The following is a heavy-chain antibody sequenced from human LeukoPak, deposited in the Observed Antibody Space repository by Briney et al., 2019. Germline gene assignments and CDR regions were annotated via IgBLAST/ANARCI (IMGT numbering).Heavy chain of an antibody. CDR3: ARRYCSGGSCSGLGPYNWFDP. Sequence: PSETLSLTCTVSGGSISSYYWSWIRQPPGKGLEWIGYIYYSGSTNYNPSLKSRVTISVDTSKNQFSLKLSSVTAADTAVYYCARRYCSGGSCSGLGPYNWFDPWGQGTLVTVSS. D-gene: IGHD2-15*01. J-gene: IGHJ5*02. CDR1: GGSISSYY. CDR2: IYYSGST. V-gene: IGHV4-59*08.